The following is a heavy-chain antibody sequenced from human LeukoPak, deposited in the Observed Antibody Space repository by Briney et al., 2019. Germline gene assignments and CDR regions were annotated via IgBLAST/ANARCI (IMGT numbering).Heavy chain of an antibody. J-gene: IGHJ4*02. D-gene: IGHD5-12*01. CDR2: MNPNSGNT. CDR3: VRVRGYDLWAFDY. CDR1: GYTFTSYD. Sequence: GASVKVSCKASGYTFTSYDINWVRQATGQGLEWMGWMNPNSGNTGYAQKFQGRVTITRNTSISTAYMELSSLRSEDTAVYYCVRVRGYDLWAFDYWGQGTLVTVSS. V-gene: IGHV1-8*03.